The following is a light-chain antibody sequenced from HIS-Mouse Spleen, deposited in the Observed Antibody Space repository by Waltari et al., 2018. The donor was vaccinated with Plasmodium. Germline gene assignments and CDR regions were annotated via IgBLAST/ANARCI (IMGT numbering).Light chain of an antibody. Sequence: SYELTQPPSVSVSPGQTARITCSGDALPKKYAYWYQQKSGQAPVLVIYEDSKRPSGITEIFSGASSGTMATVTISGAQVEDEADYYCYSTDSSGNHRVFGGGTKLTVL. CDR2: EDS. V-gene: IGLV3-10*01. CDR1: ALPKKY. J-gene: IGLJ3*02. CDR3: YSTDSSGNHRV.